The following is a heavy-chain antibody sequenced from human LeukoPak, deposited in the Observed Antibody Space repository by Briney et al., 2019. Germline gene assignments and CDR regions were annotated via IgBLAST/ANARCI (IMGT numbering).Heavy chain of an antibody. J-gene: IGHJ6*03. CDR1: GCSISSYY. Sequence: SETLSLTCTVSGCSISSYYWSWIRQPPGKGLEWIGYIYTSGSTNYNPSLKSRVTISVDTSKNQFSLKLSSVTAADTAVYYCARTVGPGDRLYMDVWGKGTTVTVSS. D-gene: IGHD5-24*01. CDR3: ARTVGPGDRLYMDV. V-gene: IGHV4-4*09. CDR2: IYTSGST.